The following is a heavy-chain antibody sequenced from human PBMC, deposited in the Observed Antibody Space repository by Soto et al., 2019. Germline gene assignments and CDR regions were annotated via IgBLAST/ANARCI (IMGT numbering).Heavy chain of an antibody. Sequence: PGGSLRLSCAASGFTVSSYYMTWVRQAPGKGLDWVSVIYSDSSTYYADSVKGRFTISRDNSKNTLYLQMNSLRAEDTAVYYCAVGSSWSYQEWGQGTLVTVSS. CDR2: IYSDSST. CDR3: AVGSSWSYQE. D-gene: IGHD6-13*01. V-gene: IGHV3-53*01. J-gene: IGHJ4*02. CDR1: GFTVSSYY.